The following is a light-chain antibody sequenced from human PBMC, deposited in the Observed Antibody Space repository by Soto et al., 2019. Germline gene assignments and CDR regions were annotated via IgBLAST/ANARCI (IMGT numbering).Light chain of an antibody. Sequence: QSVLTQPASVSGSPGQSITISCTGTSSDVGSYNLVSWYQQHPGKAPKLMIYEGSKRPSGVSNRFSGSKSGNTASLTNSGLQAEDEADYYCCSYAGSREVFGGGTKLTVL. CDR3: CSYAGSREV. CDR1: SSDVGSYNL. V-gene: IGLV2-23*01. J-gene: IGLJ2*01. CDR2: EGS.